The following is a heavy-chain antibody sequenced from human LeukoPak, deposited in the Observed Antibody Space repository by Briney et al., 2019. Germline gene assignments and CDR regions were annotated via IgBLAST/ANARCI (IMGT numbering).Heavy chain of an antibody. CDR3: AREFWSSRSGNLQAFHV. J-gene: IGHJ3*01. D-gene: IGHD3-10*01. V-gene: IGHV4-34*01. CDR1: GGSFSGYY. Sequence: SETLSLTCAVYGGSFSGYYWSWIRQPPGKGLEWIGSIYYSGSTYYNPSLKSRVTISVDTSKNQFSLKLRSVTASDTAVYYCAREFWSSRSGNLQAFHVWGQGTMVTVSS. CDR2: IYYSGST.